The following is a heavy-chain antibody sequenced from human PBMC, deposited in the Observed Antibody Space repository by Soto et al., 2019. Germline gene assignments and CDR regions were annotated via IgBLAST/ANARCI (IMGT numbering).Heavy chain of an antibody. J-gene: IGHJ4*02. V-gene: IGHV1-69*13. CDR3: ATESIGPWFGELFNY. Sequence: SVKVSCKASGYTFTSYGISWVRQAPGQGLEWMGGIIPIFGTANYAQKFQGRVTITADESTSTAYMELSSLRSEDTAVYYCATESIGPWFGELFNYWGQGTLVTSPQ. D-gene: IGHD3-10*01. CDR1: GYTFTSYG. CDR2: IIPIFGTA.